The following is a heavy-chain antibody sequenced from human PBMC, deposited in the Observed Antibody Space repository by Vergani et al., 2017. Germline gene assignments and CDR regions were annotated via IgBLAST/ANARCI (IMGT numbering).Heavy chain of an antibody. CDR3: SRVRGYSFGYSDY. CDR2: IRNKDYGGTT. CDR1: GFSFGDYA. Sequence: EVQLGESGGGLVPPGRSLRLSCAASGFSFGDYAMTWVRQAPGKGLEWVAFIRNKDYGGTTEYAASVKGRFTISRDDSKRLAYLQLSGLKTEDTAVYVCSRVRGYSFGYSDYWGQGTLVTVSS. D-gene: IGHD5-18*01. V-gene: IGHV3-49*04. J-gene: IGHJ4*02.